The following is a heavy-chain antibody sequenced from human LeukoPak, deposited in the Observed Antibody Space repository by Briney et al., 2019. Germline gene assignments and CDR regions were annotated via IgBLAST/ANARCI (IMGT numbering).Heavy chain of an antibody. V-gene: IGHV3-74*01. CDR3: TSGSYYNDY. CDR1: GFTFSSYW. J-gene: IGHJ4*02. Sequence: GGSLRLSCTASGFTFSSYWMHWIPQAPGKGLVWVSHIKSDGSGINYADSVKGRFTISRDNAKNTLYLQMNSLRAEDTAVYYCTSGSYYNDYWGQGTLVTVSS. D-gene: IGHD3-10*01. CDR2: IKSDGSGI.